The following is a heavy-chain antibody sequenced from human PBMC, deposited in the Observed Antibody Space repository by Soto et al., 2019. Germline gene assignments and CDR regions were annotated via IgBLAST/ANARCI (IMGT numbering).Heavy chain of an antibody. J-gene: IGHJ6*02. CDR1: GGTFNSYA. V-gene: IGHV1-69*12. CDR3: ARGIVTGSEYNYSYYGMDV. Sequence: QVQLVQSGAEVKMPGSSVKVSCKASGGTFNSYAIDWVRQAPGQGLEWMGGIIPIFGTTNYPQQLQGRVNLTADESTRTAYMELSTRGSEDTAVYYCARGIVTGSEYNYSYYGMDVWGQGTTVTVSS. CDR2: IIPIFGTT. D-gene: IGHD1-1*01.